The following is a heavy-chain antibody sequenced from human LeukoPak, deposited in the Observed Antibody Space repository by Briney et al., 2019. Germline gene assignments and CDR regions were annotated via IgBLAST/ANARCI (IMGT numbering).Heavy chain of an antibody. CDR2: ISAYNGNA. J-gene: IGHJ6*02. CDR3: ATPPYYYYGMDV. CDR1: GYTFTSYG. V-gene: IGHV1-18*01. D-gene: IGHD1-14*01. Sequence: ASVKVSCKASGYTFTSYGISWVRQAPGQGLEWMGWISAYNGNANYAQKLQGRVTMATDTSTSTAYMELRSLRSDDTAVYYCATPPYYYYGMDVWGQGTTVTVSS.